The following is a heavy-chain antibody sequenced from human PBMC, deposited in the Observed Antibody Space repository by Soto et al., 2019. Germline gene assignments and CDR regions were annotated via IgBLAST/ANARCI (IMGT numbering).Heavy chain of an antibody. CDR3: ARSLLQLFDS. CDR2: IYHSGST. CDR1: GGSISSGGYS. V-gene: IGHV4-30-2*01. Sequence: SETLSLTCAVSGGSISSGGYSWSWLRQPPGKGLEWIGYIYHSGSTYYNPSLKSRVTISVDRSKNQFSLKLSSVTAADTAVYYCARSLLQLFDSWGQGALVTVAS. D-gene: IGHD6-13*01. J-gene: IGHJ4*02.